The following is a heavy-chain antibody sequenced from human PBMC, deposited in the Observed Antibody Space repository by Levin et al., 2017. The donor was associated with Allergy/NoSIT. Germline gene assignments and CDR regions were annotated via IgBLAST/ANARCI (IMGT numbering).Heavy chain of an antibody. V-gene: IGHV1-69*13. CDR2: IIPIFGTA. D-gene: IGHD3-10*01. J-gene: IGHJ4*02. CDR1: GGTFSSYA. CDR3: AGGWVSSGITIGARPSGAVWDY. Sequence: ASVKVSCKASGGTFSSYAISWVRQAPGQGLEWMGGIIPIFGTANYAQKFQGRVTITADESTSTAYMELSSLRSEDTAVYYCAGGWVSSGITIGARPSGAVWDYWGQGTLVTVSS.